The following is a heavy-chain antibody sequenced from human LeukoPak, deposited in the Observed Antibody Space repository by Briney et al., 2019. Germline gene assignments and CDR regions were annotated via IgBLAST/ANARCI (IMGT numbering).Heavy chain of an antibody. CDR2: IYTDGKS. J-gene: IGHJ4*02. CDR1: GFTVSSNY. Sequence: PGGSLRLSCAASGFTVSSNYMSWVRQAPGKGLEWVSLIYTDGKSYYADSVKGRFTLSRDNSKNTVYLQMTSLRVEDTAMYYCATISDLLYYFDSWGQGTLVTVSS. V-gene: IGHV3-66*01. CDR3: ATISDLLYYFDS.